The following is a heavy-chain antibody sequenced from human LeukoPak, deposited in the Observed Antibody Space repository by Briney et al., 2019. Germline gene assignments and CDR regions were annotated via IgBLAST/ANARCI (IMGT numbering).Heavy chain of an antibody. CDR3: ARGNAD. Sequence: SETLSLTCTFSGGSINSYYWSWIRQTPGKGLEWIGYISYSGSTNYNPSLKSRVTISLGTSKNQFFLKLNSVTAADTALYYCARGNADWGQGTLVTVSS. CDR1: GGSINSYY. V-gene: IGHV4-59*01. J-gene: IGHJ4*02. CDR2: ISYSGST.